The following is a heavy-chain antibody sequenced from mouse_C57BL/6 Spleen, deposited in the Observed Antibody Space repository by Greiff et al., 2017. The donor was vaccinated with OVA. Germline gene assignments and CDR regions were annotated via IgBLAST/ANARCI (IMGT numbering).Heavy chain of an antibody. CDR1: GFTFSDYG. CDR2: ISSGSSTI. Sequence: EVMLVESGGGLVKPGGSLKLSCAASGFTFSDYGMHWVRQAPEKGLEWVAYISSGSSTIYYADTVKGRFTISRDNAKNTLFLQMTSLRSEDTAMYYCARSGIYWYFDGWGTGTTVTVSS. V-gene: IGHV5-17*01. J-gene: IGHJ1*03. CDR3: ARSGIYWYFDG.